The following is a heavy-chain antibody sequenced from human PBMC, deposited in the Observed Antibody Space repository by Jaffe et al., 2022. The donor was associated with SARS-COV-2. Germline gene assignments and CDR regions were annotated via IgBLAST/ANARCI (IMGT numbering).Heavy chain of an antibody. J-gene: IGHJ3*02. CDR2: IYYSGST. CDR1: GGSISSYY. D-gene: IGHD6-19*01. CDR3: ARGAVAGPFDAFDI. V-gene: IGHV4-59*01. Sequence: QVQLQESGPGLVKPSETLSLTCTVSGGSISSYYWSWIRQPPGKGLEWIGYIYYSGSTNYNPSLKSRVTISVDTSKNQFSLKLSSVTAADTAVYYCARGAVAGPFDAFDIWGQGTMVTVSS.